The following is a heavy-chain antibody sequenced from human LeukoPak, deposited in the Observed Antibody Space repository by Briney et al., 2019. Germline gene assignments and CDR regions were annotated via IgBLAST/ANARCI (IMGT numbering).Heavy chain of an antibody. CDR3: ARRNAVAGTGY. V-gene: IGHV4-38-2*02. CDR2: INHSGST. J-gene: IGHJ4*02. Sequence: SETLSLTCTVSGYSISSGYYWGWIRQPPGKGLEWIGEINHSGSTNYNPSLKSRVTISVDTSKNQFSLKLSSVTAADTAVYYCARRNAVAGTGYWGQGTLVTVSS. CDR1: GYSISSGYY. D-gene: IGHD6-19*01.